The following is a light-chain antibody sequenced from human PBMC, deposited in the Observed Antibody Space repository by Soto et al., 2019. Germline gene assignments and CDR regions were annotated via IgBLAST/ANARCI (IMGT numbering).Light chain of an antibody. Sequence: QSVLTQPASVSGSPGQSITISCTGTSSDVGVYRSVSWYQQYPGKAPKLIIYEVSNRPSGVSHRFSGSKSDNTASLTISGLQAEDEADFYCSSSTDSRVVFGGGTKVTVL. CDR3: SSSTDSRVV. CDR2: EVS. V-gene: IGLV2-14*01. CDR1: SSDVGVYRS. J-gene: IGLJ2*01.